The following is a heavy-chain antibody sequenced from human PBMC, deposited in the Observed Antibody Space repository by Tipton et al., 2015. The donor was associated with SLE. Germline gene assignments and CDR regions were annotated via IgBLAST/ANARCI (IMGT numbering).Heavy chain of an antibody. D-gene: IGHD3-10*01. J-gene: IGHJ5*01. Sequence: SLRLSCEASGFTYNAFWMSWVRQGSGKGLEWVANINKDGSETYYVDSVKGRFIISRDNAKNLVFLQMHSLRVEDSAVYYCARDGYGSAWFDSWGQGTLVTVSS. CDR3: ARDGYGSAWFDS. V-gene: IGHV3-7*01. CDR2: INKDGSET. CDR1: GFTYNAFW.